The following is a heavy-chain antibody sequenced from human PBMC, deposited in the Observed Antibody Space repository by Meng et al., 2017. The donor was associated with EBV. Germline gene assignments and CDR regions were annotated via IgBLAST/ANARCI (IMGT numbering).Heavy chain of an antibody. J-gene: IGHJ4*02. Sequence: VLLGQSGDKANKPYSRVKVSCKGSGGTFSSYAISWVRQAPGQGLEWMGGIIPIFGTANYAQKFQGRVTITADKSTSTAYMELSGLRSEDTAVYYCARAEIAAAGRLDYWGQGTLVTVSS. CDR1: GGTFSSYA. CDR2: IIPIFGTA. V-gene: IGHV1-69*06. CDR3: ARAEIAAAGRLDY. D-gene: IGHD6-13*01.